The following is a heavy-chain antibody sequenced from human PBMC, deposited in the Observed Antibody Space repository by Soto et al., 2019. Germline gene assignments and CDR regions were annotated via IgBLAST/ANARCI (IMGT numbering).Heavy chain of an antibody. CDR3: ARDTDDYGDYVFVSDYYYGMDV. CDR1: GYTFTSYG. V-gene: IGHV1-18*01. CDR2: ISAYNGNT. Sequence: ASVKVSCKASGYTFTSYGISWVRQAPGQGLERMGWISAYNGNTNYAQKLQGRVTMTTDTSTSTAYMELRSLRSDDTAVYYCARDTDDYGDYVFVSDYYYGMDVWGQGTTVTVSS. J-gene: IGHJ6*02. D-gene: IGHD4-17*01.